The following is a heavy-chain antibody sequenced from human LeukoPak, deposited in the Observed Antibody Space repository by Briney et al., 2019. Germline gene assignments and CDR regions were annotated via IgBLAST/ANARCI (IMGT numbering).Heavy chain of an antibody. CDR1: GGSISSYY. CDR3: ARRLQNYYAMDV. V-gene: IGHV4-59*08. CDR2: IYYSGST. Sequence: PSETLSLTCTVSGGSISSYYWSWIRQPPGKGLEWIGYIYYSGSTKYNPSLKSRVTISVDTSKNQFSLKLSSVTAADAAVYYCARRLQNYYAMDVWGQGTTVTVSS. J-gene: IGHJ6*02.